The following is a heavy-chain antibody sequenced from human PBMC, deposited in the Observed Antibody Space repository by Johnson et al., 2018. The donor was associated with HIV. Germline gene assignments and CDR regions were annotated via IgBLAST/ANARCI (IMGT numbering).Heavy chain of an antibody. J-gene: IGHJ3*02. CDR1: GFTFSSYA. CDR2: ISSNGGST. V-gene: IGHV3-64*01. Sequence: VQLVESGGGVVQPGRSLRLSCAASGFTFSSYAMHWVRQAPGKGLEYVSAISSNGGSTYYANSVKGRFTISRDNSKNTLYLQMGSLRAEDMAVYYCARGGMTFGGVIAPGAFDIWGQGTMVTVSS. D-gene: IGHD3-16*02. CDR3: ARGGMTFGGVIAPGAFDI.